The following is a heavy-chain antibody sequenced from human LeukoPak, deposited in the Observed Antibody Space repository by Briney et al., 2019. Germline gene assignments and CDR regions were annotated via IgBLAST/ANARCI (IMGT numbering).Heavy chain of an antibody. CDR1: GGSISSSSYY. CDR3: ARSGLNDEVDY. J-gene: IGHJ4*02. V-gene: IGHV4-39*01. D-gene: IGHD1-1*01. Sequence: PSETLSLTCTVSGGSISSSSYYWGWIRQPPGKGLEWIGSIYYSGSTYYNPSLKSRVTISVDTSKNQFSLKLSSVTAADTAVYYCARSGLNDEVDYWGQGTLVTVSS. CDR2: IYYSGST.